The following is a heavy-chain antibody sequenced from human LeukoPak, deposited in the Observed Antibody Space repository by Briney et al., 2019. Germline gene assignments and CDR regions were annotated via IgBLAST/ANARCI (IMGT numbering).Heavy chain of an antibody. CDR1: GFSFSNYG. V-gene: IGHV3-30*02. D-gene: IGHD2-15*01. J-gene: IGHJ6*02. CDR3: AKRYCKSATCRSDMDA. CDR2: IQSDGSKT. Sequence: GGSLRLSCAASGFSFSNYGIHWVRQAPGKGLEWVALIQSDGSKTYSADSVKGRFTISRDNPRNTLYLQMDRLRPEDTAVYYCAKRYCKSATCRSDMDAWGQGTTVTVS.